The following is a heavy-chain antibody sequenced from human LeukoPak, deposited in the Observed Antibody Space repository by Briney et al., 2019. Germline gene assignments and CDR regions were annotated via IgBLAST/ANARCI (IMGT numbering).Heavy chain of an antibody. CDR1: GFTVSNNY. CDR2: IYISGNT. CDR3: ARGVGVGYSYGLAYFDY. J-gene: IGHJ4*02. D-gene: IGHD5-18*01. Sequence: GGSLRLSCAASGFTVSNNYINWVRQAPGKGLEWVSVIYISGNTFYADSVKGRFTISRDNSKNTLYLQMNSLSAEDTAVYYCARGVGVGYSYGLAYFDYWGQGTLVTVSS. V-gene: IGHV3-53*01.